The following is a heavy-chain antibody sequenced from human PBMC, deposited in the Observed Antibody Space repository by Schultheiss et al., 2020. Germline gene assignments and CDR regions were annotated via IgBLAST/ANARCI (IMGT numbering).Heavy chain of an antibody. CDR1: GGTFSSYA. D-gene: IGHD1-26*01. J-gene: IGHJ6*02. CDR2: INPNTGGT. V-gene: IGHV1-18*01. CDR3: ARDRDSLPCWGMDV. Sequence: PSVKVSCKASGGTFSSYAISWVRQAPGQGLEWMGWINPNTGGTNYTQRVQGRVTMTTDTSTSTAYMELRSLRSDDTAVYYCARDRDSLPCWGMDVWGQGTTVTVSS.